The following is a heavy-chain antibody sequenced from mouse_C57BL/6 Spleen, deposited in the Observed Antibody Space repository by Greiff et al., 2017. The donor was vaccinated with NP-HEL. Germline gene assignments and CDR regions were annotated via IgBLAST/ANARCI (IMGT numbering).Heavy chain of an antibody. CDR3: ARGDLTGTAWCAY. CDR1: GYTFTSYW. V-gene: IGHV1-61*01. Sequence: VQLQQPGAELVRPGSSVKLSCKASGYTFTSYWMDWVKQRPGQGLEWIGNIYPSDSESHCNQKFKDKATLTVDKSYRTAYMQLSSLTSEDSAVYDCARGDLTGTAWCAYWGQGTLVTVSA. CDR2: IYPSDSES. D-gene: IGHD4-1*01. J-gene: IGHJ3*01.